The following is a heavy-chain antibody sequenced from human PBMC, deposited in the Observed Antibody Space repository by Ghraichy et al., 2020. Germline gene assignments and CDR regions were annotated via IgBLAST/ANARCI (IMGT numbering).Heavy chain of an antibody. J-gene: IGHJ4*02. CDR1: GFTFSSYA. D-gene: IGHD3-22*01. CDR2: ISGSGGST. V-gene: IGHV3-23*01. Sequence: GGSLRLSCAASGFTFSSYAMSWVRQAPGKGLEWVSAISGSGGSTYYADSVKGRFTISRDNSKNTLYLQMNSLRAEDTAVYYCAKDDTRPYHYYDSSGTLDYWGQGTLVTVSS. CDR3: AKDDTRPYHYYDSSGTLDY.